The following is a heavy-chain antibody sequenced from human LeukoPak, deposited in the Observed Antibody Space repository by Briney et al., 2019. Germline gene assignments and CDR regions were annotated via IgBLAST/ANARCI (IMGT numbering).Heavy chain of an antibody. D-gene: IGHD2-2*01. Sequence: GGSLRLSCAASGFTFSSYAMNWVRLAPGKGLEWVSAISGSGGSTFYADSVKGRFTISRDNSKNTLYLQMNSLRAEDTAVYYCAKLEVVAAEDYWGQGTLVTVSS. CDR2: ISGSGGST. J-gene: IGHJ4*02. CDR3: AKLEVVAAEDY. V-gene: IGHV3-23*01. CDR1: GFTFSSYA.